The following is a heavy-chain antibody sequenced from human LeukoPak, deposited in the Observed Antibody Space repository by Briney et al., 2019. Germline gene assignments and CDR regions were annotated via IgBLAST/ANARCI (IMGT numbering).Heavy chain of an antibody. CDR3: ARHGNWAFDF. CDR2: INEVGSDK. CDR1: GFTFSIYG. D-gene: IGHD1-1*01. J-gene: IGHJ3*01. Sequence: GGSLRLSCAASGFTFSIYGMSWVRQAPGKGLEWVVTINEVGSDKQYMDSVKGRLSISRDNPKNSLYLQMNSPRAEDTAVYFCARHGNWAFDFWGQGTMVTVSS. V-gene: IGHV3-7*04.